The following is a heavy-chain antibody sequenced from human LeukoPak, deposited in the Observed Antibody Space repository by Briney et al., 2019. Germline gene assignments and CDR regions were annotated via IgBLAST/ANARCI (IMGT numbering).Heavy chain of an antibody. Sequence: GESLRISCKGSGYSFTSYWIGWVRQMPGKGLEYMGIIHPGDSDTRYSPSFQGQVTISVDRSSSTAYIQWSRLRASDTAMYYCATHPGGLQSGFDNWGQGTLVTVSS. D-gene: IGHD5-24*01. J-gene: IGHJ4*02. CDR3: ATHPGGLQSGFDN. CDR1: GYSFTSYW. CDR2: IHPGDSDT. V-gene: IGHV5-51*01.